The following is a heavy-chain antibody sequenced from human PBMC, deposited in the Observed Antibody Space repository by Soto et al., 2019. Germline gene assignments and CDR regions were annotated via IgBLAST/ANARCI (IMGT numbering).Heavy chain of an antibody. D-gene: IGHD3-16*01. CDR1: GFTFSSYG. CDR3: ARGPLGGWGDY. V-gene: IGHV3-33*01. J-gene: IGHJ4*02. Sequence: QVQLVESGGGVVQPGRSLRLSCAASGFTFSSYGMHWVRQAPGKGLEWVAVIWYDGSNKYYADSVKGRFTISRDNSKNTLYLQMNSLRAEDTAVYYCARGPLGGWGDYWGQGTLVTVSS. CDR2: IWYDGSNK.